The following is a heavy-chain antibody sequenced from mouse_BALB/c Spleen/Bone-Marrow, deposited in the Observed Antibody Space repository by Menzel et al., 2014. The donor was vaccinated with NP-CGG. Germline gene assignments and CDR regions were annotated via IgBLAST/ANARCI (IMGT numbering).Heavy chain of an antibody. J-gene: IGHJ2*01. Sequence: EVQLQQSGAELVRPGALVKLSCKASGFNIKDYYMHGVKQRPEQGLEWIGWIDPENGNTIYDPKFQGKASITADTSSNTAYLQLSSLTSEDTAVYYCASYYGSSYDYFDYWGQGTTLTVSS. CDR3: ASYYGSSYDYFDY. CDR1: GFNIKDYY. CDR2: IDPENGNT. V-gene: IGHV14-1*02. D-gene: IGHD1-1*01.